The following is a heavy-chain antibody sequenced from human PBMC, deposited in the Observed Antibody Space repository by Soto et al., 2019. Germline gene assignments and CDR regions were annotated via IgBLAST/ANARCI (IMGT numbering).Heavy chain of an antibody. J-gene: IGHJ4*02. CDR1: GGSFTSNNW. V-gene: IGHV4-4*02. CDR3: ASRDPGTSVDY. Sequence: WETLSLTCAVSGGSFTSNNWWTGVRQPPGQGLEWIGEIYRTGSTNYNPSLKSRVTISLDKSENQFSLKVTSLTAADTAVYYCASRDPGTSVDYWGQGTLVTSPQ. D-gene: IGHD1-7*01. CDR2: IYRTGST.